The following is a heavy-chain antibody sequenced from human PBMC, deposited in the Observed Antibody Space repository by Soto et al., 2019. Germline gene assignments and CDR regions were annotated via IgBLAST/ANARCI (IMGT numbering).Heavy chain of an antibody. CDR1: GGTFSNYA. D-gene: IGHD6-25*01. CDR3: ARLAARWKQRDY. CDR2: IIPIFGTA. V-gene: IGHV1-69*13. Sequence: SVKVSCKASGGTFSNYAISWVRQAPGQGLEWMGGIIPIFGTANYARKFQGRVTITADESTSTACMELSSLRSEDTAVYYCARLAARWKQRDYWGQGTLVTVSS. J-gene: IGHJ4*02.